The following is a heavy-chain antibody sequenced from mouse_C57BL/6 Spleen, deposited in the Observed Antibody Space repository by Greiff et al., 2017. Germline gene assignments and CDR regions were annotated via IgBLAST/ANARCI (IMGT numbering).Heavy chain of an antibody. CDR2: IYPSDSET. D-gene: IGHD1-1*01. CDR1: GYTFTSYW. J-gene: IGHJ2*01. CDR3: ARYAHYYGSSSFDY. Sequence: QVQLQQPGAELVRPGSSVKLSCKASGYTFTSYWMDWVKQRPGQGLEWIGNIYPSDSETHYNQKFKDKATLTVDKSSSTAYMQLSSLTSEDSAVYYCARYAHYYGSSSFDYWGQGTTLTVSS. V-gene: IGHV1-61*01.